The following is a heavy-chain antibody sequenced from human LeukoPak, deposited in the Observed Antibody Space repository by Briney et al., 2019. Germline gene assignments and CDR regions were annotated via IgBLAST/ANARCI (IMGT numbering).Heavy chain of an antibody. Sequence: ASVKVSCKASGYTFTHYALHWVRQAPGQRLEWVGCINGDNGRTQYSQNFQGRVTITRDTSANTAYIEVSSLRSEDTAVYYCARGGPNPSGWHLDNWGQGTLVTVSS. D-gene: IGHD6-19*01. V-gene: IGHV1-3*01. CDR1: GYTFTHYA. CDR3: ARGGPNPSGWHLDN. J-gene: IGHJ4*02. CDR2: INGDNGRT.